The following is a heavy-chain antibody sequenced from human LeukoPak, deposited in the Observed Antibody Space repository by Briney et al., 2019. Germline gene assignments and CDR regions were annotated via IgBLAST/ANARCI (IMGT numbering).Heavy chain of an antibody. D-gene: IGHD6-6*01. CDR1: GGSISSSSYY. CDR3: ARVQLVFSYYYYYMDV. Sequence: SETLSLTCTVSGGSISSSSYYWGWIRQPPGKGLEWIGSIYYSGCTYYNPSLKSRVTISVDTSKNQFSLKLSSVTAADTAVYYCARVQLVFSYYYYYMDVWGKGTTVTVSS. V-gene: IGHV4-39*07. J-gene: IGHJ6*03. CDR2: IYYSGCT.